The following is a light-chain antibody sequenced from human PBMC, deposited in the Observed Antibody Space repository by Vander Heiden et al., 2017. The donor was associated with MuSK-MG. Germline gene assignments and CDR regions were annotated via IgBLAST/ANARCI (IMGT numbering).Light chain of an antibody. CDR3: QSYDSGLTASV. CDR1: SSNIGAGFD. Sequence: QSVLTQPPSVSGAPGQRVTISCTGTSSNIGAGFDVHWYQQLPGTPPKLLIFENTNRPSGVADRFSASTSDTSASLAITGLQAEDEADYYCQSYDSGLTASVFGTGTRVVVL. J-gene: IGLJ1*01. V-gene: IGLV1-40*01. CDR2: ENT.